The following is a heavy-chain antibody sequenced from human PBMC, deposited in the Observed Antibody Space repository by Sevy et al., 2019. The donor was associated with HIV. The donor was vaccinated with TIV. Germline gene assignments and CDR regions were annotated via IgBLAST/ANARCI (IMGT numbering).Heavy chain of an antibody. Sequence: ASVKVSCKVSGKTLTQLSMHWVRQAPGKGLEWMGSYDPEDDKRIYAQKFQGRVTMTEDTSTDTAYMELRILRSEDTAAYYCATTKDYYESSGSPFDDWGQGTLVTVSS. J-gene: IGHJ4*02. V-gene: IGHV1-24*01. CDR1: GKTLTQLS. CDR2: YDPEDDKR. CDR3: ATTKDYYESSGSPFDD. D-gene: IGHD3-22*01.